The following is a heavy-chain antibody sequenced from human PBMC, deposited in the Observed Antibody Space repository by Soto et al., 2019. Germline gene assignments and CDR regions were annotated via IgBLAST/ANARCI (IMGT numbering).Heavy chain of an antibody. Sequence: GGSLSLSCAASGFTFSNAWMSWVRQAPGKGLEWVGRIKSKTDGGTTDYAAPVKGRFTISRDDSKNKLYLQMNSLKTEDTAVYYCTTGYGSGRHGWFDPWGQGTLVTVSS. CDR2: IKSKTDGGTT. CDR3: TTGYGSGRHGWFDP. J-gene: IGHJ5*02. V-gene: IGHV3-15*01. D-gene: IGHD3-10*01. CDR1: GFTFSNAW.